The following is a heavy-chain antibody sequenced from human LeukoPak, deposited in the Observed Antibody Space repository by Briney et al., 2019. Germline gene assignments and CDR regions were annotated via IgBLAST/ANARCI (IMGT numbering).Heavy chain of an antibody. CDR3: ARRGGSSGWYDY. CDR1: GDSISGYY. J-gene: IGHJ4*02. CDR2: IHNSGNS. Sequence: SETLSLTCSVSGDSISGYYWSWIRQPPGKGLEWIAYIHNSGNSNYNPSLKSRVTISADTSKNQFSLKLSSVTAADTAVYYCARRGGSSGWYDYWGQGTLVTVSS. V-gene: IGHV4-59*01. D-gene: IGHD6-19*01.